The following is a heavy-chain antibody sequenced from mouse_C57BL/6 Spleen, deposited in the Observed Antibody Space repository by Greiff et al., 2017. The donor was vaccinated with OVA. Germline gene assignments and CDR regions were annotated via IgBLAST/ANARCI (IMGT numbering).Heavy chain of an antibody. CDR1: GYAFSSSW. CDR2: IYPGDGDT. J-gene: IGHJ4*01. Sequence: QVQLKESGPELVKPGASVKISCKASGYAFSSSWMNWVKQRPGKGLEWIGRIYPGDGDTNYNGKFKGKATLTADKSSSTAYMQLSSLTSEDSAVYFCAREEIITTVVEAMDYWGQGTSVTVSS. V-gene: IGHV1-82*01. CDR3: AREEIITTVVEAMDY. D-gene: IGHD1-1*01.